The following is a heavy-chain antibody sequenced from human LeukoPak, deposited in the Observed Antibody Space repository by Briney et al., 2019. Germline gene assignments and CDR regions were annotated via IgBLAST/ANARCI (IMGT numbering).Heavy chain of an antibody. CDR3: ARDHTVDGLVFDY. V-gene: IGHV3-7*01. CDR1: GSTFSDFW. CDR2: IKQDGSEK. D-gene: IGHD6-19*01. J-gene: IGHJ4*02. Sequence: QPGGSLRLSCAASGSTFSDFWMNWVRQAPGKGLEWVANIKQDGSEKYYVDSVKGRFSISRDNAKNSLHLQMNSLRAEDTAVYYCARDHTVDGLVFDYWGQGILVTVSS.